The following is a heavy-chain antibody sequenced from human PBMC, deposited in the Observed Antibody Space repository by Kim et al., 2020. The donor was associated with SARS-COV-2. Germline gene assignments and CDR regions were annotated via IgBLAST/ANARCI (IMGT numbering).Heavy chain of an antibody. D-gene: IGHD6-13*01. V-gene: IGHV3-33*01. CDR2: SKK. J-gene: IGHJ4*02. Sequence: SKKNYADPVKGRFTITQDNSKNTLYLQMNRLRAEDTAVYYCERGVSFDYWGQGTLVTVSS. CDR3: ERGVSFDY.